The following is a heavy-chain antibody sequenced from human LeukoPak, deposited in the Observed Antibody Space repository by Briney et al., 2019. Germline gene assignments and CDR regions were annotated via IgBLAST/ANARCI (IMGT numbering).Heavy chain of an antibody. CDR2: IYHSGST. Sequence: SETLSLTCAVSGGSISSGGYSWSWIRQPPGKGLEWIGYIYHSGSTYYNPSLKSRVTISVDRSRNQFSLKLSSVTAADTAVYYCARHEGAAANYWGQGTLVTVSS. D-gene: IGHD6-25*01. CDR3: ARHEGAAANY. V-gene: IGHV4-30-2*01. J-gene: IGHJ4*02. CDR1: GGSISSGGYS.